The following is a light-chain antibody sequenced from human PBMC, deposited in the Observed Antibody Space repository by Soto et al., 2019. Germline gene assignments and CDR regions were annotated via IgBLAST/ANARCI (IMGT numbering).Light chain of an antibody. CDR1: QSVSSSY. V-gene: IGKV3-20*01. Sequence: EIVLTQSPGTLSLSPGERATLSCRASQSVSSSYLAWYQQKPGQAPRLLIYGASSRATGIPDRFSGSGSGTYFTVTTSRVEPEEFAVYYCQQFGSSPYTFGQGTKLEIK. CDR3: QQFGSSPYT. CDR2: GAS. J-gene: IGKJ2*01.